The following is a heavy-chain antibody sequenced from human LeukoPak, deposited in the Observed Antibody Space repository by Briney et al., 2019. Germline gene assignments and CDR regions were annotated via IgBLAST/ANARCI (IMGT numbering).Heavy chain of an antibody. CDR1: GFTVSSDY. D-gene: IGHD6-13*01. V-gene: IGHV3-53*01. CDR3: ARDGGSSWYGAFDI. J-gene: IGHJ3*02. Sequence: GGSLRLSCAASGFTVSSDYMSWVRQAPGKGLEWVSVIYSGGSTYYADSVEGRFTISRDNSKNTLYLQMNSLRAEDTAVYYCARDGGSSWYGAFDIWGQGTMVTVSS. CDR2: IYSGGST.